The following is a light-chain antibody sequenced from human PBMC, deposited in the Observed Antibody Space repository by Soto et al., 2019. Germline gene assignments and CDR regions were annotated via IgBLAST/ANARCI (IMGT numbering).Light chain of an antibody. CDR2: GVS. CDR3: SSHTISSALQV. Sequence: LTQPASVSGSPGQSITISCTGTISDFVVYNYVSWYQQHPGKAPKLMIYGVSNRPSGVSNRFSGSKSGNTASLTISGLQADDEAVYYCSSHTISSALQVFGTGTKVTVL. J-gene: IGLJ1*01. V-gene: IGLV2-14*01. CDR1: ISDFVVYNY.